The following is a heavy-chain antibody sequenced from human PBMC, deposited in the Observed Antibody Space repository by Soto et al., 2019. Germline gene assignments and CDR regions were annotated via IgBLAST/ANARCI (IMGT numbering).Heavy chain of an antibody. CDR2: ISNSGDGT. CDR3: AKDSGTRGAADYLDY. Sequence: EVQLLESGGTSAQPGGSLRLSCAVSGINFNNYAMSWVRQAPGKGLEWVSGISNSGDGTYYADPVKGRFTISRDNSKNTLYQQMSSLRAEDTAVYYCAKDSGTRGAADYLDYWGQGTLVTVSS. CDR1: GINFNNYA. V-gene: IGHV3-23*01. J-gene: IGHJ4*02. D-gene: IGHD1-7*01.